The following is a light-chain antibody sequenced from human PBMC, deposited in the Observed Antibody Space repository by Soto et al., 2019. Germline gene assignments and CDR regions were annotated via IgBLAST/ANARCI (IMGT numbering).Light chain of an antibody. J-gene: IGKJ2*01. V-gene: IGKV3-15*01. CDR1: QRVSSN. Sequence: EIVMTQSPFTLSVYPGERATLSCRASQRVSSNVAWYQQKPGQAPRLLIYGASTRATGIPARFSGSGSETGFTLTISSLQSEDFAVYYCQQYNNWPPYTLGQGTKVDIK. CDR2: GAS. CDR3: QQYNNWPPYT.